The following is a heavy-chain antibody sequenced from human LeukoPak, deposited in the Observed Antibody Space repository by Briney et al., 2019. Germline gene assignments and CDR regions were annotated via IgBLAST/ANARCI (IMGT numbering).Heavy chain of an antibody. CDR2: IKQGGSEI. D-gene: IGHD3-10*01. CDR1: GFKFNSYW. V-gene: IGHV3-7*04. J-gene: IGHJ4*02. Sequence: GGSLRLSCAASGFKFNSYWMSWVRQAPGKGLECVANIKQGGSEIYFVDSVKGRFTISRDNAKSSLYLQMNSLRGEDTAVYYCVRARYGSGGYFFDFWGQGTLVTVSS. CDR3: VRARYGSGGYFFDF.